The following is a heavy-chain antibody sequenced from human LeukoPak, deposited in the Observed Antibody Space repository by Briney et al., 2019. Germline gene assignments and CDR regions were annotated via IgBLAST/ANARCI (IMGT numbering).Heavy chain of an antibody. CDR3: AKENSSGFLF. V-gene: IGHV3-30*02. CDR2: IRYDGSKK. J-gene: IGHJ4*02. D-gene: IGHD6-19*01. Sequence: GGSLRLSCAASGFIFSSYGIHWVRQAPGKGLEWVAFIRYDGSKKYYADSVKGRFIISRDNAKNTLYLQTNSLRAEDTGVYYCAKENSSGFLFWGQGTLVTVSS. CDR1: GFIFSSYG.